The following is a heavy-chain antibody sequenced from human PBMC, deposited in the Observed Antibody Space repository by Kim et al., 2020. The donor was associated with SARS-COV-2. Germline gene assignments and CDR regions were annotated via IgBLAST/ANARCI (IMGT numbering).Heavy chain of an antibody. Sequence: SETLSLTCAVYGGSFSGYYWSWIRQPPGKGLEWIGEIYHSGSTNYNPSLKSRVTISVDTSKNQFSLKLSSVTAADTAVYYCARRERGLVHLGQGTLVTGSS. CDR2: IYHSGST. J-gene: IGHJ5*02. CDR3: ARRERGLVH. CDR1: GGSFSGYY. V-gene: IGHV4-34*01.